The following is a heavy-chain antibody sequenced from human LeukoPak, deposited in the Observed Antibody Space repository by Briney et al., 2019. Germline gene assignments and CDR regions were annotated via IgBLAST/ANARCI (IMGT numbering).Heavy chain of an antibody. D-gene: IGHD6-13*01. J-gene: IGHJ4*02. CDR2: IYYSGST. V-gene: IGHV4-39*01. CDR1: GGSVTSSSYF. Sequence: SETLSLTCTVSGGSVTSSSYFWGWIRQPPGKGLERIGSIYYSGSTYYNPALKSRVTISVDMSKNQFSLKLRSVTAADTAVYYCARWYSSSLYFDYWGQGTLVTVSS. CDR3: ARWYSSSLYFDY.